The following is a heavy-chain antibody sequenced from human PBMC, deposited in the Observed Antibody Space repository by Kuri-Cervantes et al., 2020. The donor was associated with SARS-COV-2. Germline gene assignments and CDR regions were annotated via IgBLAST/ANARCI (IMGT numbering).Heavy chain of an antibody. CDR2: INSDGSST. V-gene: IGHV3-74*01. D-gene: IGHD3-3*01. CDR1: GCTFSSYW. CDR3: ARASLDLTIFGVAYDAFDI. J-gene: IGHJ3*02. Sequence: GESLKISCAASGCTFSSYWMHWVRQAPGKGLVWVSRINSDGSSTSYADSVKGRFTISRDNAKNTLYLQMNSLRAEDTAVYYCARASLDLTIFGVAYDAFDIWGQGTMVTVSS.